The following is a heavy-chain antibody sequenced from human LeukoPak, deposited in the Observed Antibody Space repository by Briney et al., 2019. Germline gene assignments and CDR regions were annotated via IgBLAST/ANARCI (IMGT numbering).Heavy chain of an antibody. V-gene: IGHV1-69*13. CDR3: ARKNPKVRGVIEYHYYGMDI. J-gene: IGHJ6*02. Sequence: SVKVSCKASGGTFSGYAISWVRQAPGQGLEWMGGIIPIFGTANYAQKFQGRVTITADESTSTAYMELSSLRSEDTAVYYCARKNPKVRGVIEYHYYGMDIWGQGTTVTVSS. CDR2: IIPIFGTA. CDR1: GGTFSGYA. D-gene: IGHD3-10*01.